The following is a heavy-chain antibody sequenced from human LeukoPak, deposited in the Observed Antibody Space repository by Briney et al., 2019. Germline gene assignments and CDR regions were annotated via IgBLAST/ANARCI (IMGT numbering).Heavy chain of an antibody. D-gene: IGHD6-6*01. Sequence: GGSLRLSCAASGFTFDTYSMDWVRQAPGKGLEWVSYISSRSNYIYYADSVKGRFTISRDNAKKSLFLQMNSLRAEDTAVYYCARGSEGSSLNWFDPWGQGTLVTVSS. CDR1: GFTFDTYS. V-gene: IGHV3-21*01. CDR2: ISSRSNYI. CDR3: ARGSEGSSLNWFDP. J-gene: IGHJ5*02.